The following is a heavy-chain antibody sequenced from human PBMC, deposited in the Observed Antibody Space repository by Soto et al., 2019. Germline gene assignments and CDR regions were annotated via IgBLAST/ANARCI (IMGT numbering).Heavy chain of an antibody. V-gene: IGHV3-7*01. CDR2: MNQVGREK. CDR3: AREPSGIDY. Sequence: EVQLVESGGGLVQPGGSLRLSCAASRFTFSNYWMSWVRQAPGKGLEWVANMNQVGREKYYVDSVKGRFTISRDNAKNSLFLQMNSLRAEDTAVYYCAREPSGIDYWGQGTLVTVSS. D-gene: IGHD1-26*01. J-gene: IGHJ4*02. CDR1: RFTFSNYW.